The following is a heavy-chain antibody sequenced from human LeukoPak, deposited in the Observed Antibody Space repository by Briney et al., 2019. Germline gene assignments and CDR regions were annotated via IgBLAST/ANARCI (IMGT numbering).Heavy chain of an antibody. Sequence: GGSLRLSCAASGFTFSSYGMHWVRQAPGKGLEWVAFIRYDGSNKYYADSVKGRFTISRDNSKNTLYLQTNSLRAEDTAVYYCAKVAAVTPNWGSGSINYWGQGTLVTVSS. J-gene: IGHJ4*02. D-gene: IGHD7-27*01. CDR1: GFTFSSYG. CDR2: IRYDGSNK. V-gene: IGHV3-30*02. CDR3: AKVAAVTPNWGSGSINY.